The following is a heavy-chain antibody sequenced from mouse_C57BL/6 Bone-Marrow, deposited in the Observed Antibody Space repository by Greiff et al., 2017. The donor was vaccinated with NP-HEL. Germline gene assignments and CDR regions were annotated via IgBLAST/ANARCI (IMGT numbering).Heavy chain of an antibody. Sequence: EVKLVESGGGLVKPGGSLKLSCAASGFTFSSYAMSWVRQTPEKRLEWVATISDGGSYTYYPDNVKGRFTISRDNAKNNLYLQMSHLKSEDTAMYYCARDLLRFDYWGQGTTLTVSS. CDR2: ISDGGSYT. CDR3: ARDLLRFDY. CDR1: GFTFSSYA. J-gene: IGHJ2*01. V-gene: IGHV5-4*01. D-gene: IGHD1-1*01.